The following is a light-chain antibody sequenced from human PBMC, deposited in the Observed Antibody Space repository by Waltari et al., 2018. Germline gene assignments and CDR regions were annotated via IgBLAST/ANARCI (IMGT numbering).Light chain of an antibody. V-gene: IGLV2-23*02. J-gene: IGLJ1*01. Sequence: QSDLTQPASVSGSPGQSVTISCTGSSSNIGSYHFVSWYQQHPDKAPQLIISEVTRRPSGVSNRFSGSKSGNTASLTISGLQPEDEAEYFCCSYTLGGSYYVFGTGTKVAVL. CDR2: EVT. CDR3: CSYTLGGSYYV. CDR1: SSNIGSYHF.